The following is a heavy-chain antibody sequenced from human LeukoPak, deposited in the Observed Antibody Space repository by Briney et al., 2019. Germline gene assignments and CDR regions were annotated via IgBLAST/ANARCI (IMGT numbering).Heavy chain of an antibody. CDR2: INPNSGGT. V-gene: IGHV1-2*02. CDR1: GYTFTGYY. J-gene: IGHJ4*02. Sequence: ASVKVSCKASGYTFTGYYMHWVRQAPGQGLEWMGWINPNSGGTNYAQKFQGRVTMTRDTSISTAYMELSRLRSDDTAVYYCARLRLRTTGTTGVDYWGQGTLVTVSS. CDR3: ARLRLRTTGTTGVDY. D-gene: IGHD1-1*01.